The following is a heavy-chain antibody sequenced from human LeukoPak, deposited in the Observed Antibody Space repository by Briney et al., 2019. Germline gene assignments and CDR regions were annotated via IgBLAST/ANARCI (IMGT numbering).Heavy chain of an antibody. CDR2: IYFSGGT. CDR3: ARRLVTMIVVERNDAFDI. CDR1: GDSISSSNCY. V-gene: IGHV4-39*01. Sequence: PSETLPLTCTVSGDSISSSNCYWGWIRQPPGKGLEWIGSIYFSGGTYYNASLKSRVTISVDTSKHQFSLKLSSVTAAETDVYYCARRLVTMIVVERNDAFDIWGQGTMVTVSS. J-gene: IGHJ3*02. D-gene: IGHD3-22*01.